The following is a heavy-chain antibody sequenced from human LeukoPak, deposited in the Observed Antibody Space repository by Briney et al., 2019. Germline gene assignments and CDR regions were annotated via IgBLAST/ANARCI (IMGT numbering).Heavy chain of an antibody. D-gene: IGHD2-2*01. Sequence: ASVKVSCKASGYTFTGYYMHWVRQAPGQGLEWMGWINPNSGGTNYAQKFQGRVTMTRDTSISTAYMELSRLRSDDTAVYYCAREGTDIVVVGRWFDPWGQGTLVTV. CDR3: AREGTDIVVVGRWFDP. J-gene: IGHJ5*02. CDR2: INPNSGGT. V-gene: IGHV1-2*02. CDR1: GYTFTGYY.